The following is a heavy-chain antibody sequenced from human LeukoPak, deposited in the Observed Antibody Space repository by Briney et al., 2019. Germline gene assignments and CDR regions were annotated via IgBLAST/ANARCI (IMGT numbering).Heavy chain of an antibody. CDR3: AHIEVPGLKTHNWLDP. V-gene: IGHV2-5*02. CDR2: IYWDDDK. CDR1: GFSLSTSGVG. J-gene: IGHJ5*02. Sequence: SGPTLVNPTQTLTLTCTFSGFSLSTSGVGVGWIRQPPKKALEWLALIYWDDDKRYSPSLKSRLTITKDTSKKQVVLTMTNMDPVDTATYYCAHIEVPGLKTHNWLDPWGQGSLVTVSS.